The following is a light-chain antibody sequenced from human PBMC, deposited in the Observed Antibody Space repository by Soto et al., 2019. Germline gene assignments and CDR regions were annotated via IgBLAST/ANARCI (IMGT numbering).Light chain of an antibody. V-gene: IGLV2-14*01. CDR1: SSDVGGYNY. Sequence: QSALTQPASVSGSPGQSITISCTGTSSDVGGYNYVSWYQQHPGKAPKLMVYDVSIRPSGVSNRFSGSKSGNTASLTISGLQAEDEADYYCSSYTTTTHLVFGTGTKVTVL. CDR3: SSYTTTTHLV. J-gene: IGLJ1*01. CDR2: DVS.